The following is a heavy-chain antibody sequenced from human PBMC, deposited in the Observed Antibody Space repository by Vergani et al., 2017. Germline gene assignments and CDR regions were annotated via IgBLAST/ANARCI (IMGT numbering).Heavy chain of an antibody. V-gene: IGHV4-34*01. CDR2: INHSGST. J-gene: IGHJ4*02. Sequence: QVQLQQWGAGLLKPSETLSLTCAVYGGSFSGYYWSWIRQPPGKGLEWIGEINHSGSTNYNPSLKSRVTISLDTCKNQFSLKLSSVTDADTAVYYCARGADYYGSGSYYLDYWGQGTLVTVSS. CDR1: GGSFSGYY. CDR3: ARGADYYGSGSYYLDY. D-gene: IGHD3-10*01.